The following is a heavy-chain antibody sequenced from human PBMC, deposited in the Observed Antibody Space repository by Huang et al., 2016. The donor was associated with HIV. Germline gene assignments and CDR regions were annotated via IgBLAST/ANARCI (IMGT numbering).Heavy chain of an antibody. Sequence: QVQLQQWGAGLLKPSETLSLTCAVYGGSFSGYYWRWIRQSPGKGLEWIGEINHSGSTNYNPSLKSRLNISVDTSKNQFSLKLSSVTAADTAVYYCARERMMSWLDDHDAFDIWGQGTMITVSS. D-gene: IGHD1-1*01. J-gene: IGHJ3*02. CDR2: INHSGST. V-gene: IGHV4-34*01. CDR1: GGSFSGYY. CDR3: ARERMMSWLDDHDAFDI.